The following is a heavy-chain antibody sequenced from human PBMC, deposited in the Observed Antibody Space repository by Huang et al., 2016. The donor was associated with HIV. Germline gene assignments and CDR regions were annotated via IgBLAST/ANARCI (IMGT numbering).Heavy chain of an antibody. J-gene: IGHJ6*02. V-gene: IGHV1-69*01. D-gene: IGHD6-6*01. Sequence: QVQLVQSGAEVKKPGSSVKVSCKASGGTFSTYAISWVRQAPGQGREWRGGIIPIVGTANYAQKFQGTVTITADECTSTAYMELSSLRSEETALYYCARGRTRSSLYDSYYGLDVWGQGTTVTVSS. CDR1: GGTFSTYA. CDR2: IIPIVGTA. CDR3: ARGRTRSSLYDSYYGLDV.